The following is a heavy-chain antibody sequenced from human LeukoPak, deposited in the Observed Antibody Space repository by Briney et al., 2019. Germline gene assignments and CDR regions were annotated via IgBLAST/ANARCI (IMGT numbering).Heavy chain of an antibody. CDR3: ARGLSSPYYYYYYMDV. J-gene: IGHJ6*03. CDR2: IDHSGST. Sequence: SETPSLTCAVYGGSFSGYYWSWIRQPPGKGLEWIGEIDHSGSTNYNPSLKSRVTISVDTSKNQFSLKLSSVTAADTAVYYCARGLSSPYYYYYYMDVWGKGTTVTVSS. CDR1: GGSFSGYY. D-gene: IGHD6-6*01. V-gene: IGHV4-34*01.